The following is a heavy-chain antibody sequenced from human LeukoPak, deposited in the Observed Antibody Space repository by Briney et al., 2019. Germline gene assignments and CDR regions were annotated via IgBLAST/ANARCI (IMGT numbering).Heavy chain of an antibody. CDR1: GFTLSNYW. V-gene: IGHV3-74*01. Sequence: PGGSLRLSCAASGFTLSNYWMHWVRQAPGQGLVWVSRINTDGSRTTYADSVRGRFTISRDNAKNTLYLQMNTLKAEDTAVDYCARIAGMVDYWGQGTLVTVSS. J-gene: IGHJ4*02. CDR2: INTDGSRT. CDR3: ARIAGMVDY. D-gene: IGHD2-21*01.